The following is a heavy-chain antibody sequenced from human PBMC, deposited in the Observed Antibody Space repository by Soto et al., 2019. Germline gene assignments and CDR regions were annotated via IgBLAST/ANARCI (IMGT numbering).Heavy chain of an antibody. CDR1: GGSFSGYY. D-gene: IGHD3-3*01. V-gene: IGHV4-34*01. J-gene: IGHJ6*02. Sequence: SETLSLTCAVYGGSFSGYYWSWIRQPPGKGLEWIGEINHSGSTNYNPSLKSRVTISVDTSKNQFSLKLSSVTAADTAVYYCARVNFWSGYSFYYYGMDVWGQGTTVTVSS. CDR3: ARVNFWSGYSFYYYGMDV. CDR2: INHSGST.